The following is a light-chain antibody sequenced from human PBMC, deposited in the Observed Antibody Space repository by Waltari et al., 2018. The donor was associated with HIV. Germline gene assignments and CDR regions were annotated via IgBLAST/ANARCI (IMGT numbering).Light chain of an antibody. CDR2: WAS. CDR3: QQYYSTPLT. V-gene: IGKV4-1*01. Sequence: DIVMTQSPDSLAVSLGERATINCKSSQSLLYSSNNKHYLTWYQQKPEQLPKRPIYWASTRESGDPDRFTGSGSETDLTPTISCLQTEDVAVYYCQQYYSTPLTFGGVTKVEIK. J-gene: IGKJ4*01. CDR1: QSLLYSSNNKHY.